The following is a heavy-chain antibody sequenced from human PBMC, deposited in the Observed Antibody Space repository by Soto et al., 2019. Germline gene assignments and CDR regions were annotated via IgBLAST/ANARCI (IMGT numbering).Heavy chain of an antibody. J-gene: IGHJ4*02. V-gene: IGHV3-21*01. Sequence: PGGSMRISCAASGFTFCSYSMDWVRQDPGKGLEWVSSISSSSSYIYYADSVKGRFTISRDNAKNSLYLQMNSLRAEDTAVYYCAREAPDYDFWSGYSLNSAQAIDYWGQGTLVTVSS. CDR3: AREAPDYDFWSGYSLNSAQAIDY. CDR1: GFTFCSYS. D-gene: IGHD3-3*01. CDR2: ISSSSSYI.